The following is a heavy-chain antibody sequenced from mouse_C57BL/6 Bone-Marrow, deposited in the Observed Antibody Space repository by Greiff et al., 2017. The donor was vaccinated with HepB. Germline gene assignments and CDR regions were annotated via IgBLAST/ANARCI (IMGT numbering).Heavy chain of an antibody. Sequence: QVQLKESGPGLVAPSQCLSITCTVSGFSLTSYGVSWVRQTPGKGLEWLGVIWGDGSTNYHSALITRLSISKDNSKSNAFLKLNRLQTDDTATYYCDKKGTEGFAYWGQGTLVTVSA. CDR1: GFSLTSYG. CDR2: IWGDGST. CDR3: DKKGTEGFAY. V-gene: IGHV2-3*01. D-gene: IGHD4-1*01. J-gene: IGHJ3*01.